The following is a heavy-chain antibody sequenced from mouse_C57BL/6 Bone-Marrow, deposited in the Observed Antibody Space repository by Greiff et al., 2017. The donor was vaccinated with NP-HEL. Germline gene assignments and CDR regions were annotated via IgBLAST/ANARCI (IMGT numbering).Heavy chain of an antibody. CDR1: GYTFTSSW. V-gene: IGHV1-59*01. J-gene: IGHJ1*03. CDR3: ARCDDWYFDV. CDR2: IDPSDSYT. Sequence: QVQLQQPGAELVRPGTSVKLSCKASGYTFTSSWMHWVKQRPGQGLEWIGVIDPSDSYTNYNQKFKGKATLTVDTSSSTAYMQLSSLTSEDSAVYYCARCDDWYFDVWGTGTTVTVSS.